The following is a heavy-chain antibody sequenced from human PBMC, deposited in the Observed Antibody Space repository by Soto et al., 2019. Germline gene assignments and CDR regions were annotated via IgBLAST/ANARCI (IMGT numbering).Heavy chain of an antibody. CDR2: ISYDGSNK. CDR3: ARGRSRWLQLHGY. J-gene: IGHJ4*02. D-gene: IGHD5-12*01. Sequence: QVQLVESGGAVVQPGRSLRLSCAASGFTFSSYAMHWVRQAPGKGLEWVAVISYDGSNKYYADSVKGRFTISRDNSKNTLYLQMNSLRAEDTAVYYCARGRSRWLQLHGYWGQGTLVTVSS. CDR1: GFTFSSYA. V-gene: IGHV3-30-3*01.